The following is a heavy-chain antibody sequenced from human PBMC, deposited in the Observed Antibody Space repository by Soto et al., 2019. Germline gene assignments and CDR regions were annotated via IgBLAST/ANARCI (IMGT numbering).Heavy chain of an antibody. CDR2: IYKSTTT. V-gene: IGHV4-30-4*01. CDR3: ARGRYCLTGRCFPNWFDS. Sequence: NPSETLSLTCSVSGDSISTFDYFWAWIRQPPGQALEYIGYIYKSTTTYYNPSFESRVAISLDTSKSQFSLTVTSVTAADTAVYFCARGRYCLTGRCFPNWFDSWGQGTLVTAPQ. CDR1: GDSISTFDYF. D-gene: IGHD2-15*01. J-gene: IGHJ5*01.